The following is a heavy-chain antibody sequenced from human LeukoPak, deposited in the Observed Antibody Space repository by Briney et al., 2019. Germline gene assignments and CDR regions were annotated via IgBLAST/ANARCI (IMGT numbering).Heavy chain of an antibody. Sequence: GGSLRLSCAASGFTFSSYWMYWVRQTPGKGLVWVSRINSDGSSTSYADSVKGRFTISRDNAKNTVYLQMNSLRAEDTAVYYCASKRWLQSSFDYWGQGTLVTVSS. CDR2: INSDGSST. CDR1: GFTFSSYW. D-gene: IGHD5-24*01. CDR3: ASKRWLQSSFDY. J-gene: IGHJ4*02. V-gene: IGHV3-74*01.